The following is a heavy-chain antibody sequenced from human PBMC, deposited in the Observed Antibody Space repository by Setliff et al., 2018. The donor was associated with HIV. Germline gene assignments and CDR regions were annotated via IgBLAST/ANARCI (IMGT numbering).Heavy chain of an antibody. CDR3: ARGPAGSGSGSFGF. Sequence: ASVKVSCKASGYIFTMYTMYWVRQAPGQRLEWMGRINTVNGNTKYSQNFQGRVTITRDTSANTANMELSSLRSEDTAVYYCARGPAGSGSGSFGFWGQGALVTISS. J-gene: IGHJ4*02. D-gene: IGHD3-10*01. CDR1: GYIFTMYT. V-gene: IGHV1-3*04. CDR2: INTVNGNT.